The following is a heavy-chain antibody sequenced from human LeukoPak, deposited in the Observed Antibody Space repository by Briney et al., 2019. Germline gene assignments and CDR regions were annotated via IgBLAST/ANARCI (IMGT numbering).Heavy chain of an antibody. D-gene: IGHD3-9*01. CDR1: GYTFTGYY. CDR3: ARGYDILTGYHAEFDY. J-gene: IGHJ4*02. CDR2: INPNSGGT. V-gene: IGHV1-2*04. Sequence: ASVKVSCKASGYTFTGYYMHWVRQAPGQGLEWMGWINPNSGGTNYAQKFQGWVTMTRDTSISTAYMELSRLRSDDTAVYYCARGYDILTGYHAEFDYWGQGTLVTVSS.